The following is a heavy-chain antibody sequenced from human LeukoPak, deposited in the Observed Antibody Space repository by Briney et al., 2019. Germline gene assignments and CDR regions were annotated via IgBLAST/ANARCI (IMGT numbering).Heavy chain of an antibody. J-gene: IGHJ3*02. CDR1: GGTFSSYA. V-gene: IGHV1-18*01. CDR2: ISAYNGNT. CDR3: ARPYDYGGNTDAFDI. Sequence: ASVKVSCKASGGTFSSYAISWVRQAPGQGLEWMGWISAYNGNTNYAQKLQGRVTMTTDTSTSTAHMELRGLRSDDTAVYYCARPYDYGGNTDAFDIWGQGTMVTVSS. D-gene: IGHD4-23*01.